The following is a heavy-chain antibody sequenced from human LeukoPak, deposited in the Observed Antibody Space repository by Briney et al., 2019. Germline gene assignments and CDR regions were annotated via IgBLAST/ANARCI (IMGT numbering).Heavy chain of an antibody. V-gene: IGHV5-51*01. CDR2: IYPADSDT. Sequence: GESLKISCEGSGYTFTSYWIGWVRQMPGKGLEWMGSIYPADSDTRYSPSFQGQVTISADKSISTAYLQWSSLKASDTAMYFCARVYGRYIQHWGQGSLAIVSS. CDR3: ARVYGRYIQH. D-gene: IGHD4-17*01. J-gene: IGHJ1*01. CDR1: GYTFTSYW.